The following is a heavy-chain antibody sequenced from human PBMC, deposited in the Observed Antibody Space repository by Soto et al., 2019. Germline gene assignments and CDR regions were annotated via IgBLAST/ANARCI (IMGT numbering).Heavy chain of an antibody. D-gene: IGHD4-17*01. CDR1: GGSITSSSYY. V-gene: IGHV4-39*01. CDR2: IYYSGRS. J-gene: IGHJ4*02. CDR3: ARQRTTVVTQAYFDH. Sequence: SETLSLTCTVSGGSITSSSYYWGWIRQPPGKGLEWIGGIYYSGRSYYNPSLKSRVTMSVDTSKNQFSLTLNSMTAADAAVYYCARQRTTVVTQAYFDHWGQGTLVTVTS.